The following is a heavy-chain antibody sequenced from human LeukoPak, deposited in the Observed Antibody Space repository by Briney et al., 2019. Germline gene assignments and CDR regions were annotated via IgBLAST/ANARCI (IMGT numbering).Heavy chain of an antibody. Sequence: GGSLRLSCAASGFTVSSNYMNWVRQAPGRGLEWVSGIYSGVSTYYADSVKGRFTISRDNSKNTLYLQMNRLRAEDTAVYYWGRRDYGGGGSDNWFDPWGQGTLVTVSS. CDR3: GRRDYGGGGSDNWFDP. V-gene: IGHV3-53*01. D-gene: IGHD3-16*01. CDR2: IYSGVST. CDR1: GFTVSSNY. J-gene: IGHJ5*02.